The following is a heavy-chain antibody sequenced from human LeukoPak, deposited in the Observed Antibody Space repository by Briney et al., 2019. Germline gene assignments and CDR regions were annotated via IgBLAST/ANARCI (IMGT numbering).Heavy chain of an antibody. CDR3: RGYSGYEANFDY. J-gene: IGHJ4*02. V-gene: IGHV1-2*02. CDR1: GYTFTGYY. Sequence: ASVKVSCKASGYTFTGYYMHWVRQAPGQGLEWMGWINPNSGGTNYAQKFQGRVTMTRDTSISTAYMELSRLRSDDTAVYYRRGYSGYEANFDYWGQGTLVTVSS. D-gene: IGHD5-12*01. CDR2: INPNSGGT.